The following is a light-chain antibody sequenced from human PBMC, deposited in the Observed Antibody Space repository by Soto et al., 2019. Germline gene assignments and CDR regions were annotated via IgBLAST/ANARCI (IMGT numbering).Light chain of an antibody. CDR2: DAS. V-gene: IGKV1-5*01. J-gene: IGKJ4*01. CDR3: QQYNIWPLT. CDR1: QSIDTW. Sequence: DIQMTQSPSTLSGSVGDRVTITCRASQSIDTWLAWYQQKPKRVPKLLIYDASSLESGVPLRFRGSGSGTEFTLTISSLQSEDFAVYYCQQYNIWPLTFGGGTKVDIK.